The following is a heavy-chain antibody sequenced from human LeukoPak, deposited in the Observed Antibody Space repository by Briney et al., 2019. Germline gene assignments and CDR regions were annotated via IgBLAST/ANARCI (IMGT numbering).Heavy chain of an antibody. CDR1: GFTFSSYA. CDR3: ARGLGTGAFDI. J-gene: IGHJ3*02. Sequence: LRLSCAASGFTFSSYAMSWVRQPPGKGLEWIGYIYHSGSTYYNPSLKSRVTISVDRSKNQFSLKLSSVTAADTAVYYCARGLGTGAFDIWGQGTMVTVSS. V-gene: IGHV4-30-2*01. CDR2: IYHSGST. D-gene: IGHD3-16*01.